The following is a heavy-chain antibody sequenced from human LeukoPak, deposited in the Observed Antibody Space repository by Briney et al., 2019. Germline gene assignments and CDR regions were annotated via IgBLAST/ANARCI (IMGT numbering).Heavy chain of an antibody. CDR2: ISSSSSYI. CDR1: GFTFSSYS. Sequence: PGGSLRLSCAASGFTFSSYSMNWVRQAPGKGLEWVSSISSSSSYIYYADSVKGRFTISRDNAKNSLYLQMNSLRAEDTAVYYCARDDFDWYYIHVWRKGTTVTVSS. D-gene: IGHD3-9*01. J-gene: IGHJ6*03. CDR3: ARDDFDWYYIHV. V-gene: IGHV3-21*01.